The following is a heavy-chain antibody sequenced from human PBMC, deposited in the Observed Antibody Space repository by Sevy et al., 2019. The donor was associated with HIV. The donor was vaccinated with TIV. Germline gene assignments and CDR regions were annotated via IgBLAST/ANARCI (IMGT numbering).Heavy chain of an antibody. CDR1: GFTFSNAW. CDR3: TTLPPGYPYYYYGMDV. Sequence: GGSLRLSCAASGFTFSNAWMSWVRQAPGKGLEWVGRIKIKTDGGTTDYAAPVKGRFTISRDDSKNTLYLQMNSLKTEDTAVYYCTTLPPGYPYYYYGMDVWGQGTTVTVSS. J-gene: IGHJ6*02. D-gene: IGHD3-16*02. V-gene: IGHV3-15*01. CDR2: IKIKTDGGTT.